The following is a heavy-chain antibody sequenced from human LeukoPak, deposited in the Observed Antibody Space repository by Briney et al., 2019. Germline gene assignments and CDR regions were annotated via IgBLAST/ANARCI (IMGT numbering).Heavy chain of an antibody. J-gene: IGHJ4*02. CDR2: LSSSGSAF. Sequence: GGSLRLSCAASGFTFSNYEMNWVRQAPGKGLEWIAYLSSSGSAFSYADSVKGRFTIARDNAKNSVYLEMNSLRADDTAVYYCARSARLMKGVVEVTALDDWGQGTLVTVSS. CDR3: ARSARLMKGVVEVTALDD. D-gene: IGHD3-3*01. V-gene: IGHV3-48*03. CDR1: GFTFSNYE.